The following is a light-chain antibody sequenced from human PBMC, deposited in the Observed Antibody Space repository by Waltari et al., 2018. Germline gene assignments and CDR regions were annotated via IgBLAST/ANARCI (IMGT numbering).Light chain of an antibody. CDR1: SSDVGGYNS. CDR2: EVT. J-gene: IGLJ1*01. CDR3: SSYAGSDTWRYV. Sequence: QSALTQPPSASGSPGQSVTISCTGTSSDVGGYNSVSWFQPPPGKAPHLMTYEVTTRPSGVPDRFSGSKSGNTASLTVSGLQAEDEADYYCSSYAGSDTWRYVFGTGTKVTVL. V-gene: IGLV2-8*01.